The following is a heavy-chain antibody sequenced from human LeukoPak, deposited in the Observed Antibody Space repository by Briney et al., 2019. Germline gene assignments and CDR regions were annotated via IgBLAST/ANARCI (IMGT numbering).Heavy chain of an antibody. V-gene: IGHV1-2*02. CDR2: INPNSGST. Sequence: ASVKVSCKASGYAFTGYYMHWVRQAPGQGLEWMGWINPNSGSTNYAQKFQGRVTMTRDTSISTAYMELSRLRSDDTAVYYCARPGYSSSWYGGVDYWGQGTLVTVSS. D-gene: IGHD6-13*01. CDR3: ARPGYSSSWYGGVDY. CDR1: GYAFTGYY. J-gene: IGHJ4*02.